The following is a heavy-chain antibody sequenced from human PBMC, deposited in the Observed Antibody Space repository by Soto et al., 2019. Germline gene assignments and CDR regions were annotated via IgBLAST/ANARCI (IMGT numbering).Heavy chain of an antibody. Sequence: SDTLSLTCAVSSGSISSRNWWSWVRQPPGKGLEWIGEIYHSGSTNYNPSPKSRVTISVDKSKNQFSLKLSSVTAADTAVYYCASKFGELLADAFDIWGQGTMVNVSS. J-gene: IGHJ3*02. D-gene: IGHD3-10*01. V-gene: IGHV4-4*02. CDR1: SGSISSRNW. CDR3: ASKFGELLADAFDI. CDR2: IYHSGST.